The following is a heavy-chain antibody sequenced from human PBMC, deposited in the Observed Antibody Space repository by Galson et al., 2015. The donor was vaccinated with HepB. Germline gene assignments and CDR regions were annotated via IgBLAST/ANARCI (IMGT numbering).Heavy chain of an antibody. J-gene: IGHJ4*02. Sequence: SLRLSCAASGFTFSTYGMNWVRQAPGKGLEYLSAISSNGDITKYADSVKGRFTTSRDNSMNTLFLQMSSLRAEDTAVYYCVRRRSAAYFDYWGQGTLVTVSS. V-gene: IGHV3-64D*06. CDR3: VRRRSAAYFDY. D-gene: IGHD6-13*01. CDR1: GFTFSTYG. CDR2: ISSNGDIT.